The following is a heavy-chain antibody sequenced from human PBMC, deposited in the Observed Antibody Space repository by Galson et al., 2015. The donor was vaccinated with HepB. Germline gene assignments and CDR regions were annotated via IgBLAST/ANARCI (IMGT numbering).Heavy chain of an antibody. CDR2: ISYDGSNK. J-gene: IGHJ6*03. Sequence: SLRLSCAASGFTFSSYGMHWVRQAPGKGLEWVAVISYDGSNKYYADSVKGRFTISRDNSKNTLYLQMNSLRAEDTAVYYCAKEIQKRSIYYYYMDVWGKGTTVTVSS. CDR1: GFTFSSYG. CDR3: AKEIQKRSIYYYYMDV. V-gene: IGHV3-30*18.